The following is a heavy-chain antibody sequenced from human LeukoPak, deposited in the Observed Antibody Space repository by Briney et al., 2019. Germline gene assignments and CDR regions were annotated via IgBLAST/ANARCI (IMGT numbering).Heavy chain of an antibody. Sequence: GGSLRLSCTVSGFTVSSNSMSWVRQAPGKGLEWVSFIYSDNTHYSDSVKGRFTISRDDSKNTLYLQMNSLRAEDTAVYYCAKDEALQLPHYFDYWGQGTLVTVSS. CDR2: IYSDNT. CDR1: GFTVSSNS. D-gene: IGHD2-2*01. J-gene: IGHJ4*02. V-gene: IGHV3-53*01. CDR3: AKDEALQLPHYFDY.